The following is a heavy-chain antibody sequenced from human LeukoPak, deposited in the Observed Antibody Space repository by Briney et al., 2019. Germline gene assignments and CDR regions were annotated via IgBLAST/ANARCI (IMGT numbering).Heavy chain of an antibody. D-gene: IGHD2-2*01. CDR1: GYTFTGYY. CDR3: ARVPTQYIVVVPAATDY. Sequence: ASVKVSCKASGYTFTGYYMHWVRQAPGQGLEWMGWNNPNSGGTNYAQKFQGRVTMTRDTSISTAYMELSRLRSDDTAVYYCARVPTQYIVVVPAATDYWGQGTLVTVSS. J-gene: IGHJ4*02. CDR2: NNPNSGGT. V-gene: IGHV1-2*02.